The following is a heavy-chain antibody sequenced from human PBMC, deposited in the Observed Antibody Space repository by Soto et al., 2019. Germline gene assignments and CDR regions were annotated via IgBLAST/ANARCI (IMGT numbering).Heavy chain of an antibody. J-gene: IGHJ6*02. CDR2: IWYDESNI. CDR1: GFTFSSYG. V-gene: IGHV3-33*01. D-gene: IGHD6-19*01. Sequence: GGSLRLSCAASGFTFSSYGMHWVRQAPGKGLDWVAVIWYDESNIYYADSVKGRFTISRDNSKNTLFLQMNSLRAEDTAVYYCARDDIPGIAVVIYGMDVWGQGTTVTVSS. CDR3: ARDDIPGIAVVIYGMDV.